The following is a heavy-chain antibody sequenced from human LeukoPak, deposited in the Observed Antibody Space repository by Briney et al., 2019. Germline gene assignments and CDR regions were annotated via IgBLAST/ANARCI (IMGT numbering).Heavy chain of an antibody. CDR2: IYYSGST. CDR1: GGSISSSSYY. CDR3: ARDRDHFDY. J-gene: IGHJ4*02. D-gene: IGHD3-10*01. Sequence: SETLSLTCTVSGGSISSSSYYWGWIRQPPGKGLEWIGSIYYSGSTYYNPSLKSRVTISVDTSKNQFSLKLSSVTAADTAVYYCARDRDHFDYWGQGTLVTVSS. V-gene: IGHV4-39*07.